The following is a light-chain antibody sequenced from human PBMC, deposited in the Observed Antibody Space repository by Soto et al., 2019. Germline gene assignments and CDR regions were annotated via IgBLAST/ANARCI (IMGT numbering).Light chain of an antibody. J-gene: IGLJ7*01. V-gene: IGLV1-40*01. Sequence: QSVLTQPPSVSGAPGQRGTISWTVTSSNIGTGYDVHWYQQLPGTAPKLLIYGNSNRPSGVPDRFSGSKSGTSASLAITGLQAEDEADYYCQSYDSSLSAVFGGGTQLTVL. CDR2: GNS. CDR1: SSNIGTGYD. CDR3: QSYDSSLSAV.